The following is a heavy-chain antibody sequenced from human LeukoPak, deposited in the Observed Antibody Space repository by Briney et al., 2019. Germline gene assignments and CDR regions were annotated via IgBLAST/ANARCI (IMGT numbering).Heavy chain of an antibody. J-gene: IGHJ4*02. Sequence: PSETLSLTCAVYGGSFSGYYWSWIRQPPGKGLEWIGEINHSGSTNYNPSLKSRVTISVDTSKNQFSLKLSSVTAADTAVYYCASSYYYDSSGYSSYYFDYWGQGTLVTVSS. CDR3: ASSYYYDSSGYSSYYFDY. D-gene: IGHD3-22*01. CDR2: INHSGST. V-gene: IGHV4-34*01. CDR1: GGSFSGYY.